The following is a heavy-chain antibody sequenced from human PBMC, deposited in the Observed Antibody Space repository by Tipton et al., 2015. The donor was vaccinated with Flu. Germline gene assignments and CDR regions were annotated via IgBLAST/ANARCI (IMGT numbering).Heavy chain of an antibody. V-gene: IGHV4-4*07. CDR2: ISASGST. CDR1: GDSLSSFY. Sequence: TLSLTCTVSGDSLSSFYWSWIRQPAGKGLEWIGRISASGSTVYNSSLESRVTLSRGTSKNHFSLRLGSVTAADTALYYCARDLRGYSGYMGSDAFDMWGQGIMVTVSS. CDR3: ARDLRGYSGYMGSDAFDM. D-gene: IGHD5-12*01. J-gene: IGHJ3*02.